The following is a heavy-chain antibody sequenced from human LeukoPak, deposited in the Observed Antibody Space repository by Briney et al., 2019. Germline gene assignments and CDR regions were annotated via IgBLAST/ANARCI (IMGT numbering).Heavy chain of an antibody. J-gene: IGHJ4*02. D-gene: IGHD1-26*01. Sequence: SETLSLTCTVSGGSISSYYWSWIRQPPGKGLEWIGYIYYSGSTNYNPSLKSRVTISVDTSKNQFSLKLSSVTAADTAVYYYARVRDGGSYRYFDYWGQGTLVTVSS. V-gene: IGHV4-59*01. CDR1: GGSISSYY. CDR3: ARVRDGGSYRYFDY. CDR2: IYYSGST.